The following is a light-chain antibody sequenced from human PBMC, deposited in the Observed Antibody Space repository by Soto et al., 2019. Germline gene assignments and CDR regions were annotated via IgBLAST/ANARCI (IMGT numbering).Light chain of an antibody. V-gene: IGKV3-15*01. Sequence: EIVMTQSPATLSLSPGERATLSCRASQSVSSNLAWYQQKPGEAPRLLIYGASTRATGIPAMFSGSWSGTEFTLTISSLHSEDFAVYYCQQYNNWWTFGQGTKVEIK. J-gene: IGKJ1*01. CDR1: QSVSSN. CDR2: GAS. CDR3: QQYNNWWT.